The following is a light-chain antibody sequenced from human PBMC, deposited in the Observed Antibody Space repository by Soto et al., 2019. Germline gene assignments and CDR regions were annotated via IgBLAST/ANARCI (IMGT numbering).Light chain of an antibody. J-gene: IGLJ1*01. Sequence: QSALTQPASVSGSPGQSITISCTGTRSDVGGYNFVSWYQQFPGKAPKLMICEVRNRPSGISNRFSGSKSGNTASLTISGLQAEDEANYYCSSYTSSGTLEVFGTGTKLTVL. V-gene: IGLV2-14*01. CDR2: EVR. CDR1: RSDVGGYNF. CDR3: SSYTSSGTLEV.